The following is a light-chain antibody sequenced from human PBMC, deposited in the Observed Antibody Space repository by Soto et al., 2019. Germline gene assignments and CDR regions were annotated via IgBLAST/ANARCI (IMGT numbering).Light chain of an antibody. J-gene: IGLJ3*02. CDR1: SSDVGSFNL. V-gene: IGLV2-23*02. Sequence: QSALTQPASVSGSPGQSITISCTGTSSDVGSFNLVSWYQQHPGKAPKLMIDEVSKRPSGVSNRFSGSKSGNTASLTISGLQADDEADYYCSSYSGNSTGLFGGGTKLTVL. CDR2: EVS. CDR3: SSYSGNSTGL.